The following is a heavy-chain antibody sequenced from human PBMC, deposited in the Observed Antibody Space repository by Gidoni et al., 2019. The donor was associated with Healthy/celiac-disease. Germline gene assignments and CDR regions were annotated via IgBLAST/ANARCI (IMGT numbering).Heavy chain of an antibody. CDR2: ISYDGSNK. J-gene: IGHJ4*02. CDR3: AKDFWGYQLLPKYYFDY. V-gene: IGHV3-30*18. D-gene: IGHD2-2*01. CDR1: GFTFSSYG. Sequence: QVQLLESGGGVVQPGRSLRLSCAASGFTFSSYGMHWVRQAPGKGLEWVAVISYDGSNKYYADSVKGRFTISRDNSKNTLYLQMNSLRAEDTAVYYCAKDFWGYQLLPKYYFDYWGQGTLVTVSS.